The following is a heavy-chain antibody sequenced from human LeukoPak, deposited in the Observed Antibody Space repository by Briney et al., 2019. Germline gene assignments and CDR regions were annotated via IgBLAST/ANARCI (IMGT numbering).Heavy chain of an antibody. J-gene: IGHJ3*02. CDR1: GYTFTRYW. D-gene: IGHD3-22*01. CDR3: ARRLDYYDSSGYSDAFDI. CDR2: IHPGDSDT. V-gene: IGHV5-51*01. Sequence: GESLRISCKGSGYTFTRYWIGWVRQMPGKGLEWMGIIHPGDSDTKYSPSFQGQVTISADKSISTAYLQWSSLKASDTAMYYCARRLDYYDSSGYSDAFDIWGQGTMVTVSS.